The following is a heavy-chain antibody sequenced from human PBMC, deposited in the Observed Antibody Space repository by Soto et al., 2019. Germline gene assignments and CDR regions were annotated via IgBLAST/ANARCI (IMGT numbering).Heavy chain of an antibody. CDR2: IYHSGST. CDR3: ARAPGIAAAGTWEYGMDV. D-gene: IGHD6-13*01. Sequence: SETLSLTCTVSGGSISSYYWSWIRQPPGKGLEWIGEIYHSGSTNYNPSLKSRVTISVDTSKNQFSLKLSSVTAADTAVYYCARAPGIAAAGTWEYGMDVWGQGTTVTVSS. CDR1: GGSISSYY. J-gene: IGHJ6*02. V-gene: IGHV4-59*12.